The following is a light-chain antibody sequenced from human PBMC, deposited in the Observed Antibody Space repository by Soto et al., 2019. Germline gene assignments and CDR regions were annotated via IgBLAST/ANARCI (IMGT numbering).Light chain of an antibody. CDR2: AAS. J-gene: IGKJ1*01. CDR3: QKYNSAPWT. Sequence: DIQMTQSPSSLSASVGDRVTITCRASQVINNYLAWYQQKPGKVPKLLIYAASTLQSGVPFRFSGSGSGTDFPLTSSSLQPEDVATEYCQKYNSAPWTFGQGTKVEIK. CDR1: QVINNY. V-gene: IGKV1-27*01.